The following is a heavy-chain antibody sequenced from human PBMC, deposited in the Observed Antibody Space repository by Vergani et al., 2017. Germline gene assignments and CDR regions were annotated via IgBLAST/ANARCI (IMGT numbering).Heavy chain of an antibody. Sequence: QVQLQQWGAGLLKPSETLSLTCAVSGGSFSGYYWSWIRQHPGKGLEWIGYIYYSGSTYYNPSLKSRVTISVDTSKNQFSLKLSSVTAADTAVYYCARNNTYGMDVWGQGTTVTVSS. V-gene: IGHV4-31*11. CDR2: IYYSGST. J-gene: IGHJ6*02. CDR3: ARNNTYGMDV. D-gene: IGHD1/OR15-1a*01. CDR1: GGSFSGYY.